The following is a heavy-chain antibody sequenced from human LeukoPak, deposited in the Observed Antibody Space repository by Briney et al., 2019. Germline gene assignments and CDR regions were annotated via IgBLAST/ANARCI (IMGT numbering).Heavy chain of an antibody. CDR3: ARDYVVAAAGTYY. CDR1: GFTFSSYE. Sequence: PGGSLRLSCAASGFTFSSYEMNRVRQAPGKGLEWVSYISSSGSTMYYADSVKGRFTISRDNAESSLYLLMNSLRAEDTAVYYCARDYVVAAAGTYYWGQGTLVTVSS. D-gene: IGHD6-13*01. V-gene: IGHV3-48*03. J-gene: IGHJ4*02. CDR2: ISSSGSTM.